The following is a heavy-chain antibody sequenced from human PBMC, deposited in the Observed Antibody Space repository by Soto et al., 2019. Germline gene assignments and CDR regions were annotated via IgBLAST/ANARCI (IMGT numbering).Heavy chain of an antibody. Sequence: QVQLQESGPGLVNPSETLSLTCSVSGGSIRTYYWSWIRQPPGKGLEYIGHAYYSGSTNYNPSLKSRVTMSLDTSKSLFSLKVTSVTAADTAVYYCARGGSRRNFDYWGQGTLVTVSS. CDR3: ARGGSRRNFDY. J-gene: IGHJ4*02. CDR2: AYYSGST. CDR1: GGSIRTYY. V-gene: IGHV4-59*01. D-gene: IGHD6-13*01.